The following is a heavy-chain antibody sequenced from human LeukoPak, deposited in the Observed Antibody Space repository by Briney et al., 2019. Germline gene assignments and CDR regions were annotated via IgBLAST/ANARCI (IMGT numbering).Heavy chain of an antibody. D-gene: IGHD6-13*01. Sequence: GGSLRLSCAASGFTFSSYAMSWVRQAPGKGLEWVSAISGSGGSPYYADSVKGRLTISRDNSKNTLYLQMNSLRAEDTAVYYCARARGIAAAGTRTNWFDPWGQGTLVTVSS. CDR2: ISGSGGSP. V-gene: IGHV3-23*01. CDR1: GFTFSSYA. CDR3: ARARGIAAAGTRTNWFDP. J-gene: IGHJ5*02.